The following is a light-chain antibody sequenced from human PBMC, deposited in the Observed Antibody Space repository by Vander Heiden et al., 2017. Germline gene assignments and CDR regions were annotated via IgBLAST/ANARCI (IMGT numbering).Light chain of an antibody. CDR3: QQSYSTPLT. CDR1: QSISSY. V-gene: IGKV1-39*01. CDR2: AAS. Sequence: DIQMTQSPSSLSASVGDRVTITCRASQSISSYLNWYQQKPGKAPKLLIYAASSLQSGVPSRFSGSGSGTDFTLTISSLQPEDFATYYCQQSYSTPLTFGGWIKVEI. J-gene: IGKJ4*01.